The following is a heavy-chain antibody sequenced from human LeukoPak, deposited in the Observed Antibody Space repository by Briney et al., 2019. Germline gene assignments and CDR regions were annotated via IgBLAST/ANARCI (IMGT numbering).Heavy chain of an antibody. J-gene: IGHJ4*02. V-gene: IGHV1-8*03. Sequence: ASVKVSCKASGYTFTSYGISWVRQATGEGLEWVGLMNPNSGNSGSIQRFQGRVTFTGDASINTAYMELRSLRSEDTAVYSCARRGVDCCGGSCYIFFDFWGQGTLVTVSS. D-gene: IGHD2-15*01. CDR2: MNPNSGNS. CDR1: GYTFTSYG. CDR3: ARRGVDCCGGSCYIFFDF.